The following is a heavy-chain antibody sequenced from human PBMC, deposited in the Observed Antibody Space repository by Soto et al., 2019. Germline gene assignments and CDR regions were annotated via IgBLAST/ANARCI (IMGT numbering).Heavy chain of an antibody. V-gene: IGHV4-31*03. CDR1: GGSISSGGYY. D-gene: IGHD2-21*02. CDR2: IYYSGST. Sequence: SATLSLTCTVSGGSISSGGYYWIWIRQHPGKGLDWIGYIYYSGSTYYNPSLKSRVTISVDTSKNQFSPKLSSVTAADTAVYYCASGGLAYCGGDCYSDPYYYYYYGMDVWGQGTTVTVSS. CDR3: ASGGLAYCGGDCYSDPYYYYYYGMDV. J-gene: IGHJ6*02.